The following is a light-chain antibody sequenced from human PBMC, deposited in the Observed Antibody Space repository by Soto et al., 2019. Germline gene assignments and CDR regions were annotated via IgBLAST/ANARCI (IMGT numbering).Light chain of an antibody. J-gene: IGLJ3*02. CDR1: SSNIGAGYD. CDR3: QSYDSSLSGWV. Sequence: QAVVTQPPSVSGAPGQRVTISCTESSSNIGAGYDVHWYQQLPGTAPKLLIYGNINRPSGVPDRFSGSKSGTSASLAITGLQAEDEADYYCQSYDSSLSGWVLGGGTKVTVL. CDR2: GNI. V-gene: IGLV1-40*01.